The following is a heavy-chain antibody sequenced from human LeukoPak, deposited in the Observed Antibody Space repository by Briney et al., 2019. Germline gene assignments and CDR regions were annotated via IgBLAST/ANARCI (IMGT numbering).Heavy chain of an antibody. V-gene: IGHV4-4*08. Sequence: PSETLSLTCTVSGGSISSYYWSWIRQPPGKGLEWIGRIYTSGSTNYNPSLKSRVTISVDTSKNQFSLKLSSVTAADTAVYYCARAGRIGAAGTPNYYYYYMDVWGKGTTVTVSS. CDR2: IYTSGST. J-gene: IGHJ6*03. CDR3: ARAGRIGAAGTPNYYYYYMDV. CDR1: GGSISSYY. D-gene: IGHD6-13*01.